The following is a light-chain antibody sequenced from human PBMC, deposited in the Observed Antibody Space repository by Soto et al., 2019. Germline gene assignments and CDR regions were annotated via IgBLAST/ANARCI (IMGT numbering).Light chain of an antibody. V-gene: IGLV2-23*01. J-gene: IGLJ3*02. Sequence: QSALTQPASVSASPGQSITISCTGTNSDVGSYKFVSWYQQHPGKTPKLMIYEGSKRPSGVSDRFSGSKSGNTASLTISGLQAEDEADYYCCSYAGTTNWVFGGGTKVTVL. CDR2: EGS. CDR1: NSDVGSYKF. CDR3: CSYAGTTNWV.